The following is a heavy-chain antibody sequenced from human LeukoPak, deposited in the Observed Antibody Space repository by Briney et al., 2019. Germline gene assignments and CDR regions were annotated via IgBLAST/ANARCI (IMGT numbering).Heavy chain of an antibody. V-gene: IGHV4-38-2*02. CDR3: ASYYYGSGSPIDY. J-gene: IGHJ4*02. CDR1: GYSISSGYY. D-gene: IGHD3-10*01. CDR2: IYHSGST. Sequence: SETLSLTCTVSGYSISSGYYWGWIRQPPGKGLEWIGSIYHSGSTYYNPSLKSRVTISVDTSKNQFSLKLSSVTAADKAVYYCASYYYGSGSPIDYWGQGTLVTVSS.